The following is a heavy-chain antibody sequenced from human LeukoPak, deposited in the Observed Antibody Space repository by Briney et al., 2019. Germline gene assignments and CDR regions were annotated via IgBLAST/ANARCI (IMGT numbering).Heavy chain of an antibody. CDR2: ISSSSSTI. CDR3: ARDHDDFWSGSLDY. D-gene: IGHD3-3*01. V-gene: IGHV3-48*01. J-gene: IGHJ4*02. CDR1: GFSFSSYC. Sequence: GWALSLSCAASGFSFSSYCMNGVRQAAGKGREWVSYISSSSSTIYYADSVKGRFTITRDNAKNSLYLQMNSLRGEDTAVYYCARDHDDFWSGSLDYWGQGTLVTVSS.